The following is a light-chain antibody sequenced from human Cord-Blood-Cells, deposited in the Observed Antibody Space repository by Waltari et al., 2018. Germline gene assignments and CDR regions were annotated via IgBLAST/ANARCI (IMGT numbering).Light chain of an antibody. V-gene: IGKV1-8*01. J-gene: IGKJ1*01. CDR2: AAS. CDR3: QQYDRYQGT. CDR1: QGISSY. Sequence: IRMTQSPSSFSASTGDRVTTTCRASQGISSYLAWYQQKPGKAPKLLIYAASTLQSWVPSSFSGSGSGTDFTLTISCLQSEDFATYYCQQYDRYQGTFVQGTKVEIK.